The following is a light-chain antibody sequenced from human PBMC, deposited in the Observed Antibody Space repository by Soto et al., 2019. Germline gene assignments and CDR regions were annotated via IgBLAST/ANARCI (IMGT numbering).Light chain of an antibody. Sequence: DIQMTQSPSSLSASVGDRVTITCRASQSISSHLNWYQQKPGKAPKLLIYAASSLQSGVPSRFSGSGSGTDFTLTISSLQPEDFATYYCQQSYSTPRTFGPGNKIDIK. V-gene: IGKV1-39*01. CDR3: QQSYSTPRT. J-gene: IGKJ3*01. CDR1: QSISSH. CDR2: AAS.